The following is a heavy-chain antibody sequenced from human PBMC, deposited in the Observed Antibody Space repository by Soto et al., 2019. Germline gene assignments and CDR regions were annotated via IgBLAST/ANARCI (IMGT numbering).Heavy chain of an antibody. V-gene: IGHV3-73*01. CDR2: IRSKANSYAT. Sequence: GGSLRLSCAASGFTFSGSAMHWVRQASGKGLEWVGRIRSKANSYATAYAASVKGRFTISRDDSKNTAYMQMNSMKTEDTAVYYCTLNTFAADXWGQGTLVTVSX. CDR1: GFTFSGSA. CDR3: TLNTFAADX. J-gene: IGHJ5*02. D-gene: IGHD3-16*01.